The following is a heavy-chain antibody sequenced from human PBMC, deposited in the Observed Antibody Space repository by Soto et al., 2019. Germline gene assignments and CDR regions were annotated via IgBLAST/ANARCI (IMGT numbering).Heavy chain of an antibody. CDR2: IVNDGSDR. D-gene: IGHD5-12*01. Sequence: SLRLSCVGSGFTFSRYGMHWLRQAPGAGLEWMAVIVNDGSDRDYAASVAGRLTISRDNSKNTLYRQMDNLGVDDPAMYYWARDDGYDANGLDYWGQGTLGNVSS. V-gene: IGHV3-33*01. CDR3: ARDDGYDANGLDY. J-gene: IGHJ4*02. CDR1: GFTFSRYG.